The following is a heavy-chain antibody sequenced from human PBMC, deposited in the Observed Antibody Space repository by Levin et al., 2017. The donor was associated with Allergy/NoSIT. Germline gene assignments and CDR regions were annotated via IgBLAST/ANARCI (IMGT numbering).Heavy chain of an antibody. CDR3: AREGRAVACIAD. CDR1: GGSFSDYS. J-gene: IGHJ1*01. D-gene: IGHD6-19*01. V-gene: IGHV4-34*01. CDR2: INGSGST. Sequence: SETLSLTCAVYGGSFSDYSWSWIRQPPGKGLEWIGEINGSGSTNYNPSPKSRVTISEDTSKNQFSLNLNSMTAADTAVYDCAREGRAVACIADWGQGTLVTVYS.